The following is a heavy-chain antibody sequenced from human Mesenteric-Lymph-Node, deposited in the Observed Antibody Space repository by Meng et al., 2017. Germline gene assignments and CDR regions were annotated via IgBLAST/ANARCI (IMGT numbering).Heavy chain of an antibody. V-gene: IGHV1-18*01. CDR3: ARVSDDYDRTGYYNFDY. J-gene: IGHJ4*02. CDR1: GYTFTNYG. D-gene: IGHD3-22*01. CDR2: ISAYNSNT. Sequence: QVRLVQSGAEVKKPGASMKVSCKASGYTFTNYGISWVRQAPGQGLEWMGGISAYNSNTNYAQKLQGRVTMTTDTSMSTAYMELRSLRSDDTAVYYCARVSDDYDRTGYYNFDYWGQGTLVTVSS.